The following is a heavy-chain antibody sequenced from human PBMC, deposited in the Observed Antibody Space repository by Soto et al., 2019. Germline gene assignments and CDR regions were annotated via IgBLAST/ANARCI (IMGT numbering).Heavy chain of an antibody. CDR3: ARWRSSSWYRNYYYGMDV. CDR2: INHSGST. CDR1: GGSFSGYY. V-gene: IGHV4-34*01. D-gene: IGHD6-13*01. J-gene: IGHJ6*02. Sequence: SETRSLTCAVYGGSFSGYYWSWIRQPPGKGLEWIGEINHSGSTNYNPSLKSRVTISVDTSKNQFSLKLSSVTAADTAVYYCARWRSSSWYRNYYYGMDVWGQGTTVTVSS.